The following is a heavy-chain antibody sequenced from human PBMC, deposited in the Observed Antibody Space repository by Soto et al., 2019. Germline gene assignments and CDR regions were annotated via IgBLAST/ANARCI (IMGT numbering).Heavy chain of an antibody. D-gene: IGHD2-21*02. V-gene: IGHV1-18*01. Sequence: ASVKVSCKASGYTFTSYGISWVRQARGHPLEWIGWIAVGSGNTNYAQKYQGRVTITRDTSASTAYMELSSLRSEDTAVYYCARSIVVVTALDYWGQGTLVTVS. CDR2: IAVGSGNT. J-gene: IGHJ4*02. CDR1: GYTFTSYG. CDR3: ARSIVVVTALDY.